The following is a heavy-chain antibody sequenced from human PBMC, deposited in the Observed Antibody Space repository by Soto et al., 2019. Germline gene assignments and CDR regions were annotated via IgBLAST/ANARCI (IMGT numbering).Heavy chain of an antibody. CDR3: RGYDFPFDY. CDR1: GFTFSGSA. V-gene: IGHV3-73*02. D-gene: IGHD5-12*01. CDR2: IRSKANSYAT. J-gene: IGHJ4*02. Sequence: EVQLVESGGGLVQPGGSLKLSCAASGFTFSGSAMHWVRQASGKGLEWVGRIRSKANSYATAYAASVKGRFTISRDDSKNTAYLQMNSLKTEDTAVYYCRGYDFPFDYWGLGTLVTVSS.